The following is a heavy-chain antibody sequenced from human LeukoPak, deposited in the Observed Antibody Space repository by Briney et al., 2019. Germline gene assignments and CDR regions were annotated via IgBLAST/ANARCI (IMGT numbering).Heavy chain of an antibody. J-gene: IGHJ4*02. V-gene: IGHV3-30*02. CDR2: IRYDGSNK. Sequence: GGSLRLSCAASGFTFSSYGMHWVRQAPGKGLEWVAFIRYDGSNKYYADSVKGRFTNSRDNSKNTLYLQMNSLRAEDTAVYYCAKDGAYYDSSGYYSDFDYWGQGTLVTVSS. CDR1: GFTFSSYG. CDR3: AKDGAYYDSSGYYSDFDY. D-gene: IGHD3-22*01.